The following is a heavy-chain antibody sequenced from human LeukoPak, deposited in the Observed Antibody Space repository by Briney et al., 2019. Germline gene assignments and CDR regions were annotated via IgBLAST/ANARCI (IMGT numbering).Heavy chain of an antibody. V-gene: IGHV3-48*04. CDR2: ISSSSSTI. J-gene: IGHJ4*02. CDR3: ARDLIGVDY. D-gene: IGHD3-10*01. CDR1: GFTFSSYS. Sequence: GRSLRLSCAASGFTFSSYSMNWVRQAPGKGLEWVSYISSSSSTIYYADSVKGRFTISRDNAKNSLYLQMNSLGAEDTAVYYCARDLIGVDYWGQGTLVTVSS.